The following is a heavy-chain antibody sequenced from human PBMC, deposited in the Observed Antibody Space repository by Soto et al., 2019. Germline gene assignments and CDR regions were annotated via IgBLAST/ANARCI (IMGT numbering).Heavy chain of an antibody. CDR3: VRLIGNSWLDS. V-gene: IGHV4-59*08. J-gene: IGHJ5*01. CDR1: GGSMISYY. CDR2: IYYAGST. Sequence: PSETLSLTCTVSGGSMISYYWSWIRQPPGRGLEWIGFIYYAGSTKYNPSLNSRITITPDTLNNQYSLHLTSVTPDDTAVYYCVRLIGNSWLDSWGQGTLVTVSS.